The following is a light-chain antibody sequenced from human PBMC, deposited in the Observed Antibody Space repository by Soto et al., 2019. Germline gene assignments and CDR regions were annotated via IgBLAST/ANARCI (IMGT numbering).Light chain of an antibody. CDR2: GAS. Sequence: DIQMTQSPSTLSASVGDRVTITCRASHTISTWLAWYQQKPGKAPKLLIYGASTRAPGVPANFRGSGSGTEFTLTINGLQSEHFALYWCQQYDNWPPTFGGGTKVDIK. V-gene: IGKV1-5*01. CDR3: QQYDNWPPT. CDR1: HTISTW. J-gene: IGKJ4*01.